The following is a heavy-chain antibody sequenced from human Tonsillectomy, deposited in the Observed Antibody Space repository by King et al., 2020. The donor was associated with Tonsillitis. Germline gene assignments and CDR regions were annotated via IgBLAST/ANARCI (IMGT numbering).Heavy chain of an antibody. Sequence: VQLVESGGGLVQPGGSLRLSCAASGFTFSSYSMNWVRQAPGKGLEWVSHISSSSTTIYYADSVKGRFTISRDNAKNSMYLQMNSLRAEDTAVYYCARAPPYDFWSGYYNYYFFYNMGVWGPGTTVTVPS. D-gene: IGHD3-3*01. CDR3: ARAPPYDFWSGYYNYYFFYNMGV. CDR1: GFTFSSYS. V-gene: IGHV3-48*04. J-gene: IGHJ6*02. CDR2: ISSSSTTI.